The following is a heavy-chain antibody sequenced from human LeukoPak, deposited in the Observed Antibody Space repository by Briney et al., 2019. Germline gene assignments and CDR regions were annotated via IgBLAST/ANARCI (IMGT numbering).Heavy chain of an antibody. CDR1: RFTFSSYG. CDR2: IRFDGSNK. CDR3: AKDLATKGNCGGDCYSFDN. V-gene: IGHV3-30*02. J-gene: IGHJ4*02. D-gene: IGHD2-21*01. Sequence: TGGSLRLSCAASRFTFSSYGMHWVRQAPGKGLEWVAYIRFDGSNKDYADSVKGQFTISRDNSKNTLYLQMNSLRAEDTAVYYCAKDLATKGNCGGDCYSFDNWGQGTLVTVSS.